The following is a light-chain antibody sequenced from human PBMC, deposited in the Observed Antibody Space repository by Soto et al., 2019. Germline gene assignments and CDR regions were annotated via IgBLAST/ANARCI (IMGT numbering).Light chain of an antibody. V-gene: IGLV1-40*01. CDR3: SSYTSSSTLYV. J-gene: IGLJ1*01. CDR2: GNT. CDR1: SSNIGAGYN. Sequence: QSVLTQPPSVSGAPGQRVTVSCTGSSSNIGAGYNVHWYQQLPRTAPKLLIYGNTNRPSGVPDRFSGSRSGTSASLAITGLQADDEADYYCSSYTSSSTLYVFGTGTKVTVL.